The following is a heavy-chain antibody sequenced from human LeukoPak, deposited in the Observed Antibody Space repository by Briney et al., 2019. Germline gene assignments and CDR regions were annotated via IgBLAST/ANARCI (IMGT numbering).Heavy chain of an antibody. CDR3: ARTAKQWLPRIPGWFDP. Sequence: KTSETLSLTCTVSGGSISSGSYYWSWIRQPPGKGLEWIGYIYYSGSTNYNPSLKSRVTISVDTSKNQFSLKLSSVTAADTAVYYCARTAKQWLPRIPGWFDPWGQGTLVTVSS. CDR1: GGSISSGSYY. CDR2: IYYSGST. D-gene: IGHD6-19*01. V-gene: IGHV4-61*01. J-gene: IGHJ5*02.